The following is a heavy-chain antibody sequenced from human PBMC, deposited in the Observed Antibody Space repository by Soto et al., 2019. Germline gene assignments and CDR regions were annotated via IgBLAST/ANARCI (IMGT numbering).Heavy chain of an antibody. V-gene: IGHV1-69*12. CDR3: ARDPYYDSSGEARLSDY. J-gene: IGHJ4*02. CDR2: IIPIFGTA. Sequence: QVQLVQSGAEVKKPGSSVKVSCKASGGTFSSYAISWVRQAPGQGLEWMGGIIPIFGTANYAQKFQGRVTITADESTSTAYMELSSLRSEDTAVYYWARDPYYDSSGEARLSDYWGQGTLVTVSS. CDR1: GGTFSSYA. D-gene: IGHD3-22*01.